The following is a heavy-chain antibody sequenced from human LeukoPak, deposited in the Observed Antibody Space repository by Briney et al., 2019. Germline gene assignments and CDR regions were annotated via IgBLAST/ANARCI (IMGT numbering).Heavy chain of an antibody. CDR2: IYYSGST. V-gene: IGHV4-59*01. CDR1: DGSITSYF. CDR3: ARVQRELRTTWGFDY. J-gene: IGHJ4*02. D-gene: IGHD1-26*01. Sequence: SETLSLTCSVSDGSITSYFWSWIRQSPGKGLEWIGYIYYSGSTSYNPSLKGRVTISVDTSKNQFSLRLNSVTAADTAVYYSARVQRELRTTWGFDYWGQGTLVTVSS.